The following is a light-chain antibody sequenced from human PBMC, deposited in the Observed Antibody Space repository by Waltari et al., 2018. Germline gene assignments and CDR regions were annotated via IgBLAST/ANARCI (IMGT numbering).Light chain of an antibody. J-gene: IGKJ1*01. V-gene: IGKV1-17*03. CDR1: RGISNY. Sequence: DIQMTQLPSAMSASIGDTVTITCGATRGISNYLAWFQHRPGQVPRRLIYAASTLHAGVPSRFSGGGSGTQFTLTISGLQPEDSATYYCLHHNNYPWAFGQGTKVEIK. CDR3: LHHNNYPWA. CDR2: AAS.